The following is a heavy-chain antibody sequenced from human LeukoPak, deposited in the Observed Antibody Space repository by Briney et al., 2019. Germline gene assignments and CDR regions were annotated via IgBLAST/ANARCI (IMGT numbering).Heavy chain of an antibody. Sequence: GESLKISCKGSGYSFTSYWIAWVRQMPGKGLEWMGIIYPGDSDTRYSPSFQGQVTISADKSISTAYLQWSSLKASDTAMYHCARRPDYGDYEGFFDYWGQGTLVTVSS. CDR1: GYSFTSYW. CDR3: ARRPDYGDYEGFFDY. D-gene: IGHD4-17*01. J-gene: IGHJ4*02. V-gene: IGHV5-51*01. CDR2: IYPGDSDT.